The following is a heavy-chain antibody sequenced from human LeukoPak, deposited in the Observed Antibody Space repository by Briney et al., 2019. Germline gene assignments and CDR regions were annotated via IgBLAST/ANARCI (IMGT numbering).Heavy chain of an antibody. D-gene: IGHD4/OR15-4a*01. CDR2: ISYDGSNK. V-gene: IGHV3-30*01. J-gene: IGHJ5*02. CDR1: GFTFSSYA. CDR3: ARYGGASWFDT. Sequence: PGRSLRLSCAASGFTFSSYAMHWVRQAPGKGLEWVAVISYDGSNKYYADSGKGRFTISRDNSKNTLYLQMNSLRAEDTAVYYCARYGGASWFDTLGQGTLVTVSS.